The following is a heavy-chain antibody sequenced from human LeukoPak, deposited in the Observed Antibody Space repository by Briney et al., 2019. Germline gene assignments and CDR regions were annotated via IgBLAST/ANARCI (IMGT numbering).Heavy chain of an antibody. Sequence: PSETLSLTCAVYGGSFSGYYWSWIRQPPGKGLEWIGSIYDSGSTYYNPSLKSRVTISVVTSKNQSSLKLNSVTAADTAVYYCARHYGPWGQGTLVTVSS. CDR3: ARHYGP. CDR2: IYDSGST. J-gene: IGHJ5*02. V-gene: IGHV4-34*01. D-gene: IGHD3-16*01. CDR1: GGSFSGYY.